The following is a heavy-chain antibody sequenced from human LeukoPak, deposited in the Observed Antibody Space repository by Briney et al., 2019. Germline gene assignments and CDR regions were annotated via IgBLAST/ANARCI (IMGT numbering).Heavy chain of an antibody. D-gene: IGHD3-3*01. CDR3: ARDTIRFGMDV. CDR2: IYYSGNA. Sequence: SETLSLTCTVSGGSISPYYWSWIRQTPGKGLEWIGYIYYSGNANYNPSLRSRVTISVDTSKNQFSLKLTSMTAADTAVYYCARDTIRFGMDVWGQGTTVNVSS. J-gene: IGHJ6*02. V-gene: IGHV4-59*01. CDR1: GGSISPYY.